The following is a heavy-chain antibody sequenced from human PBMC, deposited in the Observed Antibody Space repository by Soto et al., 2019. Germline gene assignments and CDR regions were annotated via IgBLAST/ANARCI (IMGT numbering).Heavy chain of an antibody. Sequence: QVQLVQSGAEVKKPGASVQVSCKASGYTFTSYDINWVRQATGQGLEWMGWMNPNSGNTGYAQKFRGRVTMTRNTSISTAYMELSSLRSENTAEYYCARGNSSSWFLSTYYYYGMDVWGQGTTVTVSS. D-gene: IGHD6-13*01. J-gene: IGHJ6*02. CDR3: ARGNSSSWFLSTYYYYGMDV. CDR1: GYTFTSYD. CDR2: MNPNSGNT. V-gene: IGHV1-8*01.